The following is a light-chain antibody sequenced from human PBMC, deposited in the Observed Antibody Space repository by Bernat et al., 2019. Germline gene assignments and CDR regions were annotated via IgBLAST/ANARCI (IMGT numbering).Light chain of an antibody. CDR2: GVS. Sequence: VLTQSPGTLSLSPGERATLSFRASQSISSRHLALHQQKPASAPKPLICGVSNRATCIPNTFSGSGSVTYFSLTISRLEPEDFAVSYCQQYGNSPGVTFGGGTKVEIK. J-gene: IGKJ4*01. CDR3: QQYGNSPGVT. V-gene: IGKV3-20*01. CDR1: QSISSRH.